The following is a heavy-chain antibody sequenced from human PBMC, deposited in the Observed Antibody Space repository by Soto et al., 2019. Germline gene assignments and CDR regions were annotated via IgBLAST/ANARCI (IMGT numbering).Heavy chain of an antibody. D-gene: IGHD4-17*01. CDR1: GFTFSSYA. Sequence: EVQLLESGGGLVQPGGSLRLSCVASGFTFSSYAMSWVRQAPGKGLEWVSAISGSGGSTYYADSVKGRFTISRDNSKNTLYLQMNSLRAEDTAVYYCAKELTVTQTYYYYGMDVWGRGTTVTVSS. J-gene: IGHJ6*02. CDR3: AKELTVTQTYYYYGMDV. CDR2: ISGSGGST. V-gene: IGHV3-23*01.